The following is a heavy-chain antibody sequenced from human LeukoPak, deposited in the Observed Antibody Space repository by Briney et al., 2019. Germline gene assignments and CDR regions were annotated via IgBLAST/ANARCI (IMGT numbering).Heavy chain of an antibody. J-gene: IGHJ6*03. Sequence: GASVKVSCTVSGYSLTELSMHWVRQAPGQGLEWMGGIIPIFGTANYAQKFQGRVTITTDESTSTAYMELSSLRSEDTAVYYCARGVMLTGTTRGQDYYYYYMDVWGKGTTVTVSS. D-gene: IGHD1-7*01. CDR2: IIPIFGTA. V-gene: IGHV1-69*05. CDR3: ARGVMLTGTTRGQDYYYYYMDV. CDR1: GYSLTELS.